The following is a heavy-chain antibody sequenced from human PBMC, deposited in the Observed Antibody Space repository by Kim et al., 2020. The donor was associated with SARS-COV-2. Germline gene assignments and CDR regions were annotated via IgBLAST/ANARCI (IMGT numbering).Heavy chain of an antibody. CDR1: GGSTSSYY. CDR2: IYYSGST. Sequence: SETLSLTCTVSGGSTSSYYWSWIRQPPGKGLEWIGYIYYSGSTNYNPSLKSRVTISVDTSKNQFSLKLSSVTAADTAVYYCARARSAADNWFDPWGQGTLVTVSS. CDR3: ARARSAADNWFDP. J-gene: IGHJ5*02. D-gene: IGHD6-13*01. V-gene: IGHV4-59*01.